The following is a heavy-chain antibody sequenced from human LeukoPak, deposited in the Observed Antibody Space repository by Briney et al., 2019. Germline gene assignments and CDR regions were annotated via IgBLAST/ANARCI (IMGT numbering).Heavy chain of an antibody. CDR3: AREGITMIVETYYFDY. J-gene: IGHJ4*02. Sequence: GRSLRLSCAASGFTFSSYAMHWVRQAPGKGLEWVAVISYDGSNKYYADSVKGRFTLSRDNSKNTLYLQMNSLRAEDTAVYYCAREGITMIVETYYFDYWGQGTLVTVSS. V-gene: IGHV3-30-3*01. CDR1: GFTFSSYA. D-gene: IGHD3-22*01. CDR2: ISYDGSNK.